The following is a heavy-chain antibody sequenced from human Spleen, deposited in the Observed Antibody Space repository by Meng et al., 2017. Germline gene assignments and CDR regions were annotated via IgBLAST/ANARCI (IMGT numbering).Heavy chain of an antibody. CDR2: IYHGGDT. J-gene: IGHJ4*02. D-gene: IGHD1-20*01. Sequence: QVRMQGAGPGRGKPSGTLALTCVVSGGSIRSIDCWSWVRQPPGKGLEWIGEIYHGGDTNYNPSLKSRVTISVDKSKNQFSLKLSSVTAADTVVYYCASGDITNFDYWGQGTLVTVSS. V-gene: IGHV4-4*02. CDR1: GGSIRSIDC. CDR3: ASGDITNFDY.